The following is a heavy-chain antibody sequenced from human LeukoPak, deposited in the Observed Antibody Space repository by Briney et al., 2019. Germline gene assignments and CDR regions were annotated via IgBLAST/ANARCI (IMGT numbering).Heavy chain of an antibody. J-gene: IGHJ4*02. V-gene: IGHV4-59*01. CDR1: GGSISSYY. CDR2: IYYSGST. Sequence: SETLSLTCTVSGGSISSYYWSWIRQPPGKGLEWIGYIYYSGSTNYNPSLRSRVTISVDTSKNQLSLKLSSVTAADTAVYYCARGGEWELLGYFDYWGQGTLVTVSS. CDR3: ARGGEWELLGYFDY. D-gene: IGHD1-26*01.